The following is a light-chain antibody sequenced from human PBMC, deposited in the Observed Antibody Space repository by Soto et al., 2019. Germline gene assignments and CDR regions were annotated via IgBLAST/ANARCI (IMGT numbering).Light chain of an antibody. CDR1: QGISNY. Sequence: DIPMTQSPSSLSASVGDRVTISCRASQGISNYLAWYQQKPGKVPKLLIYSASTLQSGVPSRFSGSGSGTDFTLTISSLQPEDVATYYCQKYNGAPRTFGQGTKVEIK. CDR3: QKYNGAPRT. V-gene: IGKV1-27*01. J-gene: IGKJ1*01. CDR2: SAS.